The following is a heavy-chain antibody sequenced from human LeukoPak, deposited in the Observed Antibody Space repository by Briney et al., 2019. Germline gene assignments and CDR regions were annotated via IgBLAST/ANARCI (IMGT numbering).Heavy chain of an antibody. D-gene: IGHD3-22*01. CDR2: ISYDGSNK. CDR1: GFTFSSYA. Sequence: PGGSLRLSCAASGFTFSSYAMHWVRQAPGKGLEWVAVISYDGSNKYYADSVKGRFTISRDNSKNTLYLQMNSLRAEDTAVYYCARGTIEDYYDSSGYFRAIPKRKYFDYWGQETLVTVSS. J-gene: IGHJ4*02. CDR3: ARGTIEDYYDSSGYFRAIPKRKYFDY. V-gene: IGHV3-30-3*01.